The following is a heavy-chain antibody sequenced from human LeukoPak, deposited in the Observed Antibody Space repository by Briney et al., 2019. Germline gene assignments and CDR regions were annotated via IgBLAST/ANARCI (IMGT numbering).Heavy chain of an antibody. J-gene: IGHJ4*02. CDR3: ARDKIEDPTKLDH. CDR1: GFTFSSYW. D-gene: IGHD1-1*01. V-gene: IGHV3-7*01. CDR2: IKQDESEK. Sequence: PGGSLRLSCAASGFTFSSYWMSWVRQAPGKGLEWVANIKQDESEKYYVDSVKGRFTISRDNAKNSLYLQMNSLRAEDTAVYYCARDKIEDPTKLDHWGQGILVTVSS.